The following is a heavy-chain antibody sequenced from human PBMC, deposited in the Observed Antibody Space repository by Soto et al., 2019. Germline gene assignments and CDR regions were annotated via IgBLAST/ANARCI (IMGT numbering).Heavy chain of an antibody. J-gene: IGHJ6*03. Sequence: ASVKVSCKASGYTFTSYDINWVRQATGQGLERKGWMNPNSGNTGYAQKFQGRDTMTRNTSISTAYMELSSLRSEDTAVYYCARAYYDFWSGYYTVYYYYYMDVWGKGTTVTVSS. CDR3: ARAYYDFWSGYYTVYYYYYMDV. CDR2: MNPNSGNT. D-gene: IGHD3-3*01. V-gene: IGHV1-8*01. CDR1: GYTFTSYD.